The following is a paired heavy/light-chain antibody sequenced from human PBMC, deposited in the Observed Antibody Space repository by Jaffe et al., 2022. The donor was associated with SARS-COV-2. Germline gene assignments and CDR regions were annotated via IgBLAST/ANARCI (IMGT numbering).Light chain of an antibody. CDR2: ATF. Sequence: DIQMTQSPSSLSASVGDRVIITCRASQNIEDSLNWYQQKPGRAPKLLIFATFNLQSGVPSRFSGGGAGTDFSLIISSLQPEDFATYYCQQTYSVPRTFGQGTKVEIK. CDR3: QQTYSVPRT. V-gene: IGKV1-39*01. J-gene: IGKJ1*01. CDR1: QNIEDS.
Heavy chain of an antibody. CDR1: GGSLSDYF. CDR2: INHRGSV. V-gene: IGHV4-34*01. CDR3: ARRGSIKDGTSPVSASHPLLEGSRRDYDDYYGLDV. Sequence: QVQLQQRDAGLLRPSETLSLTCAVYGGSLSDYFWTWVRQAPGGGLEWVGEINHRGSVNHNPSLKSRLRMSVDMSKNQFSLTLSFVTAADTAVYYCARRGSIKDGTSPVSASHPLLEGSRRDYDDYYGLDVWGTGTTVTVSS. J-gene: IGHJ6*04. D-gene: IGHD3-22*01.